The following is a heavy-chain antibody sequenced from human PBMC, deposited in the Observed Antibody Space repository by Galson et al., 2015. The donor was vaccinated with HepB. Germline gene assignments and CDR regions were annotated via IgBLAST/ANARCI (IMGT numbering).Heavy chain of an antibody. CDR3: ARGRGPRGGAAAGTRWFDP. Sequence: IRQPPGKGLEWIGEINHSGSTNYNPSLKSRVTISVDTSKNQFSLKLSSVTAADTAVYYCARGRGPRGGAAAGTRWFDPWGQGTLVTVSS. V-gene: IGHV4-34*01. J-gene: IGHJ5*02. CDR2: INHSGST. D-gene: IGHD6-13*01.